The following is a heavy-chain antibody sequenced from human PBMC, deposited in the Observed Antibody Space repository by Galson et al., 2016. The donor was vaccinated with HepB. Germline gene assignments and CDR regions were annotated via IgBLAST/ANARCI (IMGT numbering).Heavy chain of an antibody. Sequence: SLRLSCAASKFTFSTCAMSWVRQAPGKGLEWVSSISGSGDKTFHAESVKGRFTISRDNSRDTLFLQMNSLTVDDTAVYSCTKDANRMTSGNGGTYDSWGQGTLVTVSS. D-gene: IGHD1-14*01. V-gene: IGHV3-23*01. CDR2: ISGSGDKT. CDR1: KFTFSTCA. J-gene: IGHJ4*02. CDR3: TKDANRMTSGNGGTYDS.